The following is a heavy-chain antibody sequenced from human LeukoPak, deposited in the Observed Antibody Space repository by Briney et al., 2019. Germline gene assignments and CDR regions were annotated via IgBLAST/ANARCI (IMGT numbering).Heavy chain of an antibody. J-gene: IGHJ5*02. CDR1: GGSITSDDYY. CDR2: LYYSGST. Sequence: SETLSLTCTVSGGSITSDDYYWGWIRQPPGKGLEWIGSLYYSGSTYYNPSLKSRVTISVDTSKNQFSLKLSSVTAADTAVYYCARYYYDGSGRWFDPWGQGTLVTVSS. V-gene: IGHV4-39*01. D-gene: IGHD3-22*01. CDR3: ARYYYDGSGRWFDP.